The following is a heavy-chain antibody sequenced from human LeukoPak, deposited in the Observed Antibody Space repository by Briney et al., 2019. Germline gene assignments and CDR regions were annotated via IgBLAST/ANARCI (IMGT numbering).Heavy chain of an antibody. Sequence: PGGSLRLSCVASGFTFSNYAMSWVRQAPGKGLEWVSGISGSGSNKHDADSVKGRFLISRDNSKNMLYLQMNSLRAEDTALYYCAKVRRSTTYFIDVWGSGTPVTVSS. CDR1: GFTFSNYA. CDR3: AKVRRSTTYFIDV. D-gene: IGHD2/OR15-2a*01. J-gene: IGHJ6*03. V-gene: IGHV3-23*01. CDR2: ISGSGSNK.